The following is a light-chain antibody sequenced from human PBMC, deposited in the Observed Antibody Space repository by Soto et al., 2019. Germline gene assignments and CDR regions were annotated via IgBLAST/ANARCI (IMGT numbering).Light chain of an antibody. V-gene: IGKV3-15*01. CDR3: QQYNNWPPWT. J-gene: IGKJ1*01. CDR2: GAS. CDR1: QSVGSK. Sequence: EIVMTQSPATLSVSPGERATLSCRASQSVGSKLAWYQQKPGQAPRLLIYGASTRATGIPARFSGGGSGTEFTLPISSLQSEDFAVYYCQQYNNWPPWTFGQGTKVEIK.